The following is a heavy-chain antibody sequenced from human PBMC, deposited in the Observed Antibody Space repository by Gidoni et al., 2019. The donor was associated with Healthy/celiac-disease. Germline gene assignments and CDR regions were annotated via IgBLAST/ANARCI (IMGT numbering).Heavy chain of an antibody. V-gene: IGHV4-59*01. J-gene: IGHJ6*03. Sequence: QVQLPESGPGLFKPSETLSLTCTFSGVSISSYYLRWIRQPPGKGLEWIGYIYYSGSTNYNPSLKSRVTISVDTSKNQFSLKLSSVTAADTAVYYCARDGYSSSWSPGGYYYYYMDVWGKGTTVTVSS. CDR1: GVSISSYY. D-gene: IGHD6-13*01. CDR2: IYYSGST. CDR3: ARDGYSSSWSPGGYYYYYMDV.